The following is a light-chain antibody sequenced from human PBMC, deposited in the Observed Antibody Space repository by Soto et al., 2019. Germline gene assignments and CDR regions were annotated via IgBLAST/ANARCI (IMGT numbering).Light chain of an antibody. CDR3: QQANSFPPWT. J-gene: IGKJ1*01. V-gene: IGKV1-12*01. CDR2: AAS. CDR1: QGISNW. Sequence: DIQMTQSPSSVSAAVGDRVTITCRASQGISNWLAWYQQKPGKAPNLLIYAASTLQSGVPSRFNGNGSGTDFTLIISSLQPEDFATYYCQQANSFPPWTFGQGTKVEIK.